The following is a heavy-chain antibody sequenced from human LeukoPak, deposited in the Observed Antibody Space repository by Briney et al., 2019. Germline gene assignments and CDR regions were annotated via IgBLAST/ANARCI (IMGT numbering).Heavy chain of an antibody. V-gene: IGHV1-46*01. D-gene: IGHD3-3*01. J-gene: IGHJ4*02. CDR3: ARDHYDFWSGYFPQAGDY. CDR2: INPSGGST. Sequence: ASVKVSCKASGYTFTSYYMHWVRQAPGQGLEWMGIINPSGGSTSYAQKFQGRVTMTRDMSTSTVYMELSSLRSEDTAVYYCARDHYDFWSGYFPQAGDYWGQGTLVTVSS. CDR1: GYTFTSYY.